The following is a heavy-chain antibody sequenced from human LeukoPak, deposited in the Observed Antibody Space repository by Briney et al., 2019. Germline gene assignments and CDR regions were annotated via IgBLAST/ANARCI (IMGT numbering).Heavy chain of an antibody. J-gene: IGHJ4*02. V-gene: IGHV3-7*01. CDR2: INQGGSVK. Sequence: GGSLRLSCAASGFTFRSYWMSWVRQAPGKGLEWVANINQGGSVKYYVDSVKGRFTISRDDAKNSLYVQMNSLRDEDTAVYYCARIYSRPLDYWGQGTLVTVSS. CDR3: ARIYSRPLDY. CDR1: GFTFRSYW. D-gene: IGHD2-21*01.